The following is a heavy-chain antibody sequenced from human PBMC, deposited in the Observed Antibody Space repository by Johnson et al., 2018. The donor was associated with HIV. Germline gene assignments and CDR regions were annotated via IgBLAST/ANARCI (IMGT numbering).Heavy chain of an antibody. Sequence: VQLVESGGGVVQPGGSLRLSCAGSGYIFRNYWMHWVRQAPGKGLVWVARIYSDGSDTAYADSVKGRFTISRDNAKKTLYLQMNSLRAEDPAVYYCARKQWLEIPSDAFDVWGQGTMVTVSS. CDR3: ARKQWLEIPSDAFDV. CDR2: IYSDGSDT. D-gene: IGHD6-19*01. J-gene: IGHJ3*01. CDR1: GYIFRNYW. V-gene: IGHV3-74*03.